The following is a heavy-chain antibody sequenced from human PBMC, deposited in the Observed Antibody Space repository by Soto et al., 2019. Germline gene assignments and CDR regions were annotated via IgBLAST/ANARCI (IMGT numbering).Heavy chain of an antibody. Sequence: QVQLMQSGAEVKQPGASVKVSCKASGYTFTNYYMHWVRQVPGQGLEWMGIINPSGGGAAHAQNFRGRLTATSDTSKTTIYIELNSLRSEDTAVYVCARSDMGGDGALDVWGQGTMVTVSS. CDR3: ARSDMGGDGALDV. CDR1: GYTFTNYY. D-gene: IGHD3-16*01. J-gene: IGHJ3*01. CDR2: INPSGGGA. V-gene: IGHV1-46*03.